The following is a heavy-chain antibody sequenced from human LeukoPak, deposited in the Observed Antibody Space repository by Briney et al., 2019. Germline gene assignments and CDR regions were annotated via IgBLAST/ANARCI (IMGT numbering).Heavy chain of an antibody. J-gene: IGHJ4*02. Sequence: SETLSLTCTVSGGSISSYYWSWIRQPPGKGLEWIGYIYYSGSTNYNPSLKSRVTISVDTSKNQFSLKLSSVTAADTAVYYCARAFYGDYLPYYFDYWGQGTLVTVSS. CDR2: IYYSGST. CDR3: ARAFYGDYLPYYFDY. V-gene: IGHV4-59*01. D-gene: IGHD4-17*01. CDR1: GGSISSYY.